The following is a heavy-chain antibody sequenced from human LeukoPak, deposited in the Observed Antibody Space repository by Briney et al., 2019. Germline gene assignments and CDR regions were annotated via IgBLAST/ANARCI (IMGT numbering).Heavy chain of an antibody. CDR3: AREYRITMVRGVILAPDAFDI. Sequence: SQTLSLTCAISGDSVSSNSAAWNWIRQSPSRGLEWLGRTYYRSKWYNDYAVSVKSRITINPDTSKNQFSLQLNSVTPEDTAVYYCAREYRITMVRGVILAPDAFDIWGQGTMVTVSS. CDR1: GDSVSSNSAA. D-gene: IGHD3-10*01. CDR2: TYYRSKWYN. J-gene: IGHJ3*02. V-gene: IGHV6-1*01.